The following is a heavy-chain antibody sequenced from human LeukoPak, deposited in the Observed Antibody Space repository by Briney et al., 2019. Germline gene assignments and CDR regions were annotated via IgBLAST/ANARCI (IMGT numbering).Heavy chain of an antibody. Sequence: SETLSLTCTVSSGSISTSNYYWGWVRQPPGKGLEWIGSIYYSGSTYYNPSLKNRLTISVDTSKNQFSLKLSSVTAADTAVYYCARNPRYNWNDVIGWFDPWGQGTLVTVSS. J-gene: IGHJ5*02. CDR2: IYYSGST. D-gene: IGHD1-1*01. CDR1: SGSISTSNYY. CDR3: ARNPRYNWNDVIGWFDP. V-gene: IGHV4-39*01.